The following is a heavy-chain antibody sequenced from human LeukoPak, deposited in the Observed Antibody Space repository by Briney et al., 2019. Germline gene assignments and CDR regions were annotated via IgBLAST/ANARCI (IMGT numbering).Heavy chain of an antibody. D-gene: IGHD3-3*01. CDR2: IKQDGSEK. Sequence: PGGSLRLSCAASVFTFSSYWMGWVRQAPGKGLEWVANIKQDGSEKYYVDSVKGRFTISRDNAKNSLYLQMKSLRAEDTAVYYCERDNYDFWSGYYMVYWGQGTLVTVSS. J-gene: IGHJ4*02. V-gene: IGHV3-7*01. CDR1: VFTFSSYW. CDR3: ERDNYDFWSGYYMVY.